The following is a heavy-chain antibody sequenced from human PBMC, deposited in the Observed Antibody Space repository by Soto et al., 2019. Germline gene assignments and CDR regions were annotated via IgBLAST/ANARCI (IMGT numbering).Heavy chain of an antibody. D-gene: IGHD5-12*01. Sequence: PGGSLGLSCAASGFTFSSYSMNWVRQAPGKGLEWVSSISSSSSYIYYADSVKGRFTISRDNAKNSLYLQMNSLRAEDTAVYYCATWAQFSGYDEYFDYWGQGTLVTVSS. J-gene: IGHJ4*02. CDR1: GFTFSSYS. CDR3: ATWAQFSGYDEYFDY. V-gene: IGHV3-21*01. CDR2: ISSSSSYI.